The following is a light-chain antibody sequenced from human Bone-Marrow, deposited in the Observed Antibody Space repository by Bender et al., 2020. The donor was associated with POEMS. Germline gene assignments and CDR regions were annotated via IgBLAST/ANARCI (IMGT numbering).Light chain of an antibody. Sequence: SYEVTQPPSVSVSPGQTASITCSGDDLGDKYVAWYQQKPGQSPVLVIYQDTKRPSGIPERFSGSNSGNTATLTISGLRSEDEADYYCAVWDDSLSGWAFGGGTKLIAL. V-gene: IGLV3-1*01. CDR1: DLGDKY. CDR2: QDT. J-gene: IGLJ3*02. CDR3: AVWDDSLSGWA.